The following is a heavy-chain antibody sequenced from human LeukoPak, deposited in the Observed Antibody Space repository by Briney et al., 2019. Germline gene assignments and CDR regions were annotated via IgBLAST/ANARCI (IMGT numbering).Heavy chain of an antibody. D-gene: IGHD6-19*01. CDR2: ISSSSYI. J-gene: IGHJ6*02. V-gene: IGHV3-21*01. CDR3: ARDNRIAVAGTSYYYYGMDV. CDR1: GFTFSSYS. Sequence: GGSLRLSCAASGFTFSSYSMNWVRQAPGKGVEWVSSISSSSYIYYEESVKGRFTISREKAKNSLYLQMHSLRAEDTAVYYCARDNRIAVAGTSYYYYGMDVWGHGTTVTVSS.